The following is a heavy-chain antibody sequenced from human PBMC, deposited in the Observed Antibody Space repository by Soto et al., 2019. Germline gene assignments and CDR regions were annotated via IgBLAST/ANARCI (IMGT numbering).Heavy chain of an antibody. D-gene: IGHD2-8*01. CDR2: ISGSGGST. Sequence: GSLRLSCAASGFTFSSYAMSRVCQAPGQGLEWVSAISGSGGSTYYADSVKGRFTIFRDNSQHPLYPQMNSLRAVDTAVYYCARGGTADMVRRVNASSGPAHCWGQGTRSTFSS. J-gene: IGHJ4*02. V-gene: IGHV3-23*01. CDR1: GFTFSSYA. CDR3: ARGGTADMVRRVNASSGPAHC.